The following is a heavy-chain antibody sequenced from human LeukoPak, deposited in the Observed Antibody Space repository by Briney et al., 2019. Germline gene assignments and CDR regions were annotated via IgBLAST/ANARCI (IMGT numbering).Heavy chain of an antibody. J-gene: IGHJ4*02. D-gene: IGHD6-13*01. CDR3: ARHGGSWTFDA. Sequence: SETLSLTCTVSGGSISSYYWSWIRQPPGKGLEWIGYIDYSGSTNYNPSLKSRVTISVDTSKNQCFLKLSSVTAADTAVYYCARHGGSWTFDAWGQGTLVTVSS. CDR1: GGSISSYY. V-gene: IGHV4-59*08. CDR2: IDYSGST.